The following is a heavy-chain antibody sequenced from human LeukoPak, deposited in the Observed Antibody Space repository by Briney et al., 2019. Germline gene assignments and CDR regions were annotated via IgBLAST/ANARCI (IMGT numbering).Heavy chain of an antibody. D-gene: IGHD1-26*01. CDR3: ARVVGATNVKYYYYYYMDV. J-gene: IGHJ6*03. CDR2: INPSGGST. Sequence: ASVKVSCKASGYTFTSYYMHWVRQAPGQRLEWMGIINPSGGSTRYAQRFQGRVTMTRDTSISTAYMELSRLRSDDTAVYYCARVVGATNVKYYYYYYMDVWGKGTTVTISS. CDR1: GYTFTSYY. V-gene: IGHV1-46*01.